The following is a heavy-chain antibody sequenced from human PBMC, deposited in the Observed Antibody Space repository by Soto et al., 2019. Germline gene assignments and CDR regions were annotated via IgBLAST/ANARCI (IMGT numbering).Heavy chain of an antibody. CDR3: AISETLSSSTNRRTYYYYGMDV. CDR2: FSGSGGST. D-gene: IGHD6-13*01. CDR1: GFTFSSYA. V-gene: IGHV3-23*01. Sequence: GGSLSLSCAASGFTFSSYAMSWVRQAPGKGLEWVSAFSGSGGSTYYADSVKGRFTISRDNSKNTLYLQMSSLRSEDTAVYYCAISETLSSSTNRRTYYYYGMDVWGQGTTVTVSS. J-gene: IGHJ6*02.